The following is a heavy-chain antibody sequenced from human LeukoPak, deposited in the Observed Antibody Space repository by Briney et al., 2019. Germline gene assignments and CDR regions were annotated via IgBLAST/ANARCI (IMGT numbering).Heavy chain of an antibody. CDR1: GYNFANFD. D-gene: IGHD3-16*01. CDR2: LNPNSDKT. V-gene: IGHV1-8*01. CDR3: ARGAFHLIPILGGLFAS. J-gene: IGHJ1*01. Sequence: ASVKVSCKASGYNFANFDIHWVRQAAGQGLEWLGWLNPNSDKTGYAQKFQGRVTMTSDTSSSTAYMELSSLRSDDTAVYFCARGAFHLIPILGGLFASGGKGTLFTVSS.